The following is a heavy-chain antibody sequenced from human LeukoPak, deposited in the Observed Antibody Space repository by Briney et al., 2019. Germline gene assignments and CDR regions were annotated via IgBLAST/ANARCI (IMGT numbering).Heavy chain of an antibody. CDR2: ISGSGGST. V-gene: IGHV3-23*01. CDR1: GFTFSSYA. J-gene: IGHJ4*02. CDR3: AKGGPSNYYDSSGYPSHFDY. Sequence: PGGSLRLSCAASGFTFSSYAMSWVRQVPGKGLEWVSAISGSGGSTYYADSVKGRFTIPRDNSKNTLYLHMDSLRAEDTAVYYCAKGGPSNYYDSSGYPSHFDYWGQGTLVTVSS. D-gene: IGHD3-22*01.